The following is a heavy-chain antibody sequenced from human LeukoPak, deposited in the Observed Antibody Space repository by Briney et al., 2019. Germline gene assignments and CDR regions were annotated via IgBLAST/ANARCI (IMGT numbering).Heavy chain of an antibody. Sequence: SETLSLTCTVYGGSISSYYWSWIRQPAGKGLEWIGRIYTSGSTNYNPSLKSRVTMSVDTSKNQFSLKLSSVTSADTAVYYCARDGAARRSFDYWGQGTLVTVSS. CDR1: GGSISSYY. D-gene: IGHD6-6*01. J-gene: IGHJ4*02. V-gene: IGHV4-4*07. CDR2: IYTSGST. CDR3: ARDGAARRSFDY.